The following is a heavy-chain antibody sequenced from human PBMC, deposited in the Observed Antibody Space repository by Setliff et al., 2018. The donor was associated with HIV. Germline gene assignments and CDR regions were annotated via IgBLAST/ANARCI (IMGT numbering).Heavy chain of an antibody. Sequence: SVKVSCKASGGSFSSYAITWVRQAPGQRLEWMGGIIPIFGTANYAQKFQGRVTITADESTSTAYMELSSLRSEDTAVYYCARRSRIAVAGRGYFDYWGQGTLVTVSS. D-gene: IGHD6-19*01. J-gene: IGHJ4*02. CDR1: GGSFSSYA. V-gene: IGHV1-69*13. CDR3: ARRSRIAVAGRGYFDY. CDR2: IIPIFGTA.